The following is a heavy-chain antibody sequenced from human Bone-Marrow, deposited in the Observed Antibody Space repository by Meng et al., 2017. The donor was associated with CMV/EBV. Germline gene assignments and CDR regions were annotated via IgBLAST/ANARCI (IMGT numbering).Heavy chain of an antibody. Sequence: QVQRVRFGAGVKQPRASGQVDFKATGYTFSGYYIHWVRQAPGQGLEWMGWINPNSGGTNYAQNCRGRVTVTRDTSISTPYMELSRLRSDDTAVYYCARGRNYYDSSGYHPFDYWGQGTLVTVSS. CDR3: ARGRNYYDSSGYHPFDY. CDR2: INPNSGGT. J-gene: IGHJ4*02. D-gene: IGHD3-22*01. CDR1: GYTFSGYY. V-gene: IGHV1-2*02.